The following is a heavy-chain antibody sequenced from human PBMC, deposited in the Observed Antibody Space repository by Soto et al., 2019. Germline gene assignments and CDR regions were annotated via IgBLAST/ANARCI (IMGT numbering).Heavy chain of an antibody. CDR2: TLYRSKWYN. CDR3: ARDAGTTPKYPHAMDV. Sequence: QVQLQQSGPGLVKPSQTLSLTCVISGDSVSTSTASWSWIRQSPSRGLEWLGRTLYRSKWYNEYAVSVKSRITFNSDTSKNQISLHLNSVTPEDTAVYYCARDAGTTPKYPHAMDVWGQGTTVTVS. J-gene: IGHJ6*02. V-gene: IGHV6-1*02. CDR1: GDSVSTSTAS. D-gene: IGHD1-1*01.